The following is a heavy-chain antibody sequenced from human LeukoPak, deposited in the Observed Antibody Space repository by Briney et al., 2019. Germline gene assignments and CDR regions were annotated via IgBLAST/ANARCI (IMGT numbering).Heavy chain of an antibody. CDR2: VSAGDDTT. J-gene: IGHJ4*02. Sequence: GGSLRLSXAASGFTFSSYAMNWVRQAPGKGLEWVSAVSAGDDTTYYADSVKGRFTISRANSKNTLYLQMNSLRAEDTAAYYCAKDMTSGDGYNNFDYWGQGTLVTVSS. CDR3: AKDMTSGDGYNNFDY. D-gene: IGHD5-24*01. V-gene: IGHV3-23*01. CDR1: GFTFSSYA.